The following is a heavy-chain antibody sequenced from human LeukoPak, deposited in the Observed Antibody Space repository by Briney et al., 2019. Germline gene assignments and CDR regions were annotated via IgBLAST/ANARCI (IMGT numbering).Heavy chain of an antibody. Sequence: GSLRLSCAAAGLRFSSFAMRLVRPGPARGLELVSSIRGNGETFYADSVKGRFTLSSGSSRNTVYFQLNNLRVEDTAIYYCAKASWVSSTDAVRWGQGTLVTVSS. J-gene: IGHJ4*02. CDR3: AKASWVSSTDAVR. D-gene: IGHD3-16*01. CDR1: GLRFSSFA. CDR2: IRGNGET. V-gene: IGHV3-23*01.